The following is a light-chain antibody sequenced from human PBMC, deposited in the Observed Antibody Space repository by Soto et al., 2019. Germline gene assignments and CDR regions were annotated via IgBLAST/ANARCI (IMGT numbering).Light chain of an antibody. Sequence: EIVMTQSPATLSVSPGERSALSCMAIQSVSSSYLAWYQQKPGQAPRLLIYGVSSRATGIPDRFSGSGSGTDFTLTISRLEPEDFAVYYCQQYGSSLSITFGQGTRLEI. V-gene: IGKV3-20*01. CDR2: GVS. CDR3: QQYGSSLSIT. CDR1: QSVSSSY. J-gene: IGKJ5*01.